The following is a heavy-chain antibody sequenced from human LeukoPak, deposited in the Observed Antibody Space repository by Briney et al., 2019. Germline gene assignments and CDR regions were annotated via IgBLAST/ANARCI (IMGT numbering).Heavy chain of an antibody. V-gene: IGHV3-72*01. CDR2: TKNRANSHIT. CDR1: GFTLSDHY. J-gene: IGHJ6*02. CDR3: ARDTDTALDV. Sequence: GGSLRLSCVASGFTLSDHYMDWVRQAPGKGLEWISRTKNRANSHITQYAASVNGRFIASRDDSKNSLFLQMNSLKAEDTAVYYCARDTDTALDVWGQGTTVTVSS.